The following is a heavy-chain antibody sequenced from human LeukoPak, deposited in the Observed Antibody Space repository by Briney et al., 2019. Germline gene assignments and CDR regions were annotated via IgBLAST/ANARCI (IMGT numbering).Heavy chain of an antibody. Sequence: GESLKISCKGFGYRFTSYWSGWVRQMPGKGLEWMGIIYPDDSDTRYRPSFQGQVTISADKSISTAYLQWSSLNASDTAMHYCARTQTRNCSSTSCDVDYYYGIDVWGQGTTVTVSS. CDR3: ARTQTRNCSSTSCDVDYYYGIDV. J-gene: IGHJ6*02. CDR2: IYPDDSDT. V-gene: IGHV5-51*01. CDR1: GYRFTSYW. D-gene: IGHD2-2*01.